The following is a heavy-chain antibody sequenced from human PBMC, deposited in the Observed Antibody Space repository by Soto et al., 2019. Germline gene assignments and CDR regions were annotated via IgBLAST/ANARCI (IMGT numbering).Heavy chain of an antibody. Sequence: EVQLVEPGGGLVQPGGSLRLSCAASGFTVSSNYMSWVRQAPGKGLEWVSVIYSGGSTYYADSVKGRFTISRDNSKNTLYLQMNSLRAEDTAVYYCARDRTGDYDAFDIWGQGTMVTVSS. CDR1: GFTVSSNY. J-gene: IGHJ3*02. CDR2: IYSGGST. V-gene: IGHV3-66*01. CDR3: ARDRTGDYDAFDI. D-gene: IGHD4-17*01.